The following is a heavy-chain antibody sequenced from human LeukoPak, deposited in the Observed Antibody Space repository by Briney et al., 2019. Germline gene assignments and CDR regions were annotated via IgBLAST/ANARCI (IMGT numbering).Heavy chain of an antibody. CDR3: ARDNGGGNYYFDY. CDR1: GGSISSSSYY. J-gene: IGHJ4*02. Sequence: SETLSLTCTVSGGSISSSSYYWGWIRQPPGKGLEWIGSTYYSGSTYYNPSLKSRVTISVDTSKNQFSLKLSSVTAADTAVYYCARDNGGGNYYFDYWGQGTLVTVSS. D-gene: IGHD4-23*01. CDR2: TYYSGST. V-gene: IGHV4-39*07.